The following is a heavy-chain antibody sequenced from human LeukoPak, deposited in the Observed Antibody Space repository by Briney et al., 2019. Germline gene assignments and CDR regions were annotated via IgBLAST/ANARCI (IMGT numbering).Heavy chain of an antibody. J-gene: IGHJ4*02. CDR3: AKMSWGGSLRWADYFDY. CDR2: LTGSGGRT. V-gene: IGHV3-23*01. Sequence: GGSLRLSCAASGFTFSSYAMTCVRQAPGKGLEGVSSLTGSGGRTYYADSVKGRFTISRDNSKNTLFLQMNSLRAEDTAVYYCAKMSWGGSLRWADYFDYWGQGILVTVSS. CDR1: GFTFSSYA. D-gene: IGHD1-26*01.